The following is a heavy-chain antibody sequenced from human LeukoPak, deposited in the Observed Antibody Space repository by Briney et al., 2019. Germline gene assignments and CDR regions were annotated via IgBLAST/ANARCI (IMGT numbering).Heavy chain of an antibody. J-gene: IGHJ4*02. V-gene: IGHV4-34*01. CDR1: GGSFSGYY. Sequence: PSETLSLTCAVYGGSFSGYYWSWIRQPPGKGLEWIGEINHSGSTNYNPSLKSRVTISVDTSKNQLSLKLSSVTAADTAVYYCARHVNYYDSSGYYYFFDYWGQGTLVTVSS. D-gene: IGHD3-22*01. CDR3: ARHVNYYDSSGYYYFFDY. CDR2: INHSGST.